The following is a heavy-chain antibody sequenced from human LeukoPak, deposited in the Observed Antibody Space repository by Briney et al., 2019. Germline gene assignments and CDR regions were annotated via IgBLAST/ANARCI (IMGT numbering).Heavy chain of an antibody. V-gene: IGHV3-11*01. D-gene: IGHD3-22*01. CDR3: ARVPGYYDSSGPDY. J-gene: IGHJ4*02. CDR2: ISSSGSTI. Sequence: LSLTCTVSGGSISSYYMSWIRQAPGKGLEWVSYISSSGSTIYYADSVKGRFTISRDNAKNSLYLQMNSLRAEDTAVYYCARVPGYYDSSGPDYWGQGTLVTVSS. CDR1: GGSISSYY.